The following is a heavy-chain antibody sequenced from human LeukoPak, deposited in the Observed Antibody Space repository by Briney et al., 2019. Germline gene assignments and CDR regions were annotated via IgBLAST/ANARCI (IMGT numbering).Heavy chain of an antibody. CDR2: ISSSSSYI. V-gene: IGHV3-21*01. CDR3: ARGHVVGATLSDY. Sequence: GGSLRLSCAASGFTFSSYSMNWVRQAPGKGLEWVSFISSSSSYIYYADSVKGRFTISRDNAKNSLYLQMNSLRAEDTAVYYCARGHVVGATLSDYWGQGALVTVSS. D-gene: IGHD1-26*01. CDR1: GFTFSSYS. J-gene: IGHJ4*02.